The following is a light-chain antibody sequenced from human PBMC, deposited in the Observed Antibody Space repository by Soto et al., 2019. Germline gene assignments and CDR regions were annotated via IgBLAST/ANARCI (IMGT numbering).Light chain of an antibody. V-gene: IGKV1-5*01. CDR1: QSVSTW. CDR3: QHYNSYPWT. CDR2: EAS. Sequence: DIQMTQSPSTLSASVGDRVTITCRPSQSVSTWLAWYQQKPGEAPNLLIYEASRLQSGVPSRFSGSGSGTEFTLTISSLQPDDFATYYCQHYNSYPWTLGQGTKVDTK. J-gene: IGKJ1*01.